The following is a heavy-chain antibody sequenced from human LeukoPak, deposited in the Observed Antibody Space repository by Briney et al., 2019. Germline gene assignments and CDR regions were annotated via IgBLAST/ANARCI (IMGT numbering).Heavy chain of an antibody. V-gene: IGHV1-2*02. D-gene: IGHD6-6*01. Sequence: ASVKVSCKASGYNFTDYYIHWVRQAPGQGLEWMGWINPKSGGTNYAQKFRGRVTMTRDTSISTAYMELSRLRSDDTAVYYCAREGEDSSTIDYWGQGTLVTVSS. J-gene: IGHJ4*02. CDR3: AREGEDSSTIDY. CDR1: GYNFTDYY. CDR2: INPKSGGT.